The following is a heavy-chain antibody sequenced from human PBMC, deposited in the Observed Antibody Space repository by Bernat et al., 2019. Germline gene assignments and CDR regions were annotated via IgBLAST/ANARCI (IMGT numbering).Heavy chain of an antibody. CDR3: AREDGSGSIDY. CDR2: IWYDGSNK. J-gene: IGHJ4*02. V-gene: IGHV3-33*08. D-gene: IGHD3-10*01. Sequence: VQLVESGGGLVKPGGSLRLSCAASGFTFSSYGMHWVRQAPGKGLEWVAVIWYDGSNKYYADSVKGRFTISRDNSKNTLYLQMNSLRAEDTAVYYCAREDGSGSIDYWGQGTLVTVSS. CDR1: GFTFSSYG.